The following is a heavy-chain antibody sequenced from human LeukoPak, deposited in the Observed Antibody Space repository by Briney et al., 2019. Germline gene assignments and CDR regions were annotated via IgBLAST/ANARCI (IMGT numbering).Heavy chain of an antibody. Sequence: GGSLRLSCAASGFTFSSYAMHWVRQAPGKGLEWVAVISYDGSNKYYADSVKGRFTISRDNSKNTLYLQMNSLRAEDTAVYYCARETGVVVINNEGLDAFDIWGQGTMVTVSS. CDR3: ARETGVVVINNEGLDAFDI. CDR2: ISYDGSNK. CDR1: GFTFSSYA. D-gene: IGHD3-22*01. J-gene: IGHJ3*02. V-gene: IGHV3-30*04.